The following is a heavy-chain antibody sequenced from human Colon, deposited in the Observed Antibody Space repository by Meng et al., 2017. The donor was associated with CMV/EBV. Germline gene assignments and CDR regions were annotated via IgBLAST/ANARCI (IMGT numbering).Heavy chain of an antibody. CDR2: ISGGDGSI. D-gene: IGHD6-13*01. CDR3: ARGSNTYYGMDV. Sequence: GGSLRLSCATSGFTFSSYSMNWVRQAPGKGLEWVSSISGGDGSIWYADSMKGRFTVSRNNAKNSQYLQLNSLRAEDTAVYYCARGSNTYYGMDVWGQGTTVTVSS. V-gene: IGHV3-21*01. J-gene: IGHJ6*02. CDR1: GFTFSSYS.